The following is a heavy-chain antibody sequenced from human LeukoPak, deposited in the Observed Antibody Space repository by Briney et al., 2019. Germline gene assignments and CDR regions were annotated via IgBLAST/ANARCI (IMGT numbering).Heavy chain of an antibody. CDR1: GGSFSGYY. V-gene: IGHV4-34*01. Sequence: PSETLSLTRAVYGGSFSGYYWSWIRQPPGKGLEWIGEINHSGSTNYNPSLKSRVTISVDTSKNQFSLKLSSVTAADTAVYYCARGTPVVVAATRPHWFDPWGQGTLVTVSS. J-gene: IGHJ5*02. CDR2: INHSGST. D-gene: IGHD2-15*01. CDR3: ARGTPVVVAATRPHWFDP.